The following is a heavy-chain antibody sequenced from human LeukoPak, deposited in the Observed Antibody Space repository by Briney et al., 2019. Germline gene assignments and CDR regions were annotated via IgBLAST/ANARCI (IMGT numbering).Heavy chain of an antibody. CDR1: GYTFTGCY. CDR3: ARGGHIVVVTAIF. J-gene: IGHJ4*02. Sequence: ASVKVSCKASGYTFTGCYMHWVRQAPGQGLEWMGWINPNSGGTNYAQKFQGRVTMTRDTSISTAYMELSRLRSDDTAVYYCARGGHIVVVTAIFWGQGTLVTVSS. D-gene: IGHD2-21*02. V-gene: IGHV1-2*02. CDR2: INPNSGGT.